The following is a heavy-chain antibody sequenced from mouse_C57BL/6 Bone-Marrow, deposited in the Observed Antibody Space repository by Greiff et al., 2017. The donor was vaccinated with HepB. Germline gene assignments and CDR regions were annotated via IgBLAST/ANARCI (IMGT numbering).Heavy chain of an antibody. V-gene: IGHV5-4*01. CDR3: AREEINYGEYFDV. Sequence: EVQVVESGGGLVKPGGSLKLSCAASGFTFSSYAMSWVRQTPEKRLEWVATISDGGSYTYYPDNVKGRFTISRDNAKNNLYLQMSHLKSEDTAMYYCAREEINYGEYFDVWGTGTTVTVSS. D-gene: IGHD1-1*01. CDR2: ISDGGSYT. J-gene: IGHJ1*03. CDR1: GFTFSSYA.